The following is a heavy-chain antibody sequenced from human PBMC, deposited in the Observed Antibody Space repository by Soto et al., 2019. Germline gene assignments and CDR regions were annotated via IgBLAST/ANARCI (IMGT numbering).Heavy chain of an antibody. CDR1: GFTFSSYW. CDR3: ARGIAVAGIVY. J-gene: IGHJ4*02. D-gene: IGHD6-19*01. Sequence: EVQLVESGGGLVQPGGSLRLSCAASGFTFSSYWMSWVRQAPGQGLEWVANIKQDGSGKYYVDSVKGRFTISRDNAKNSLYLQMNSLRAEDTAVYYSARGIAVAGIVYWGQGTRVTVSS. V-gene: IGHV3-7*04. CDR2: IKQDGSGK.